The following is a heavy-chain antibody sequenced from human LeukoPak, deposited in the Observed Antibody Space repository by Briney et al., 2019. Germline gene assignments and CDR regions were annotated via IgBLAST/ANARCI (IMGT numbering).Heavy chain of an antibody. CDR3: ARQDDSSGYYRQPLDY. Sequence: PGGSLRLSCAASGFTFSSYWMSWVRQAPGKGLEWVANTKQDGSEKYYVDSVKGRFTISRDNAKNSLYLQMNSLRAEDTAVYYCARQDDSSGYYRQPLDYWGQGTLVTVSS. V-gene: IGHV3-7*01. J-gene: IGHJ4*02. CDR2: TKQDGSEK. D-gene: IGHD3-22*01. CDR1: GFTFSSYW.